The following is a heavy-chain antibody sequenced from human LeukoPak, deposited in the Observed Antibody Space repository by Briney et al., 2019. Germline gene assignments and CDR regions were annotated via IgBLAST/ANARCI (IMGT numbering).Heavy chain of an antibody. CDR1: GFTFGDYA. V-gene: IGHV3-30-3*01. J-gene: IGHJ4*02. CDR3: ARSLATSFDY. CDR2: ISYDGSNK. D-gene: IGHD5-12*01. Sequence: PGGSLGLSCTASGFTFGDYAMSWVRQAPGKGLEWVAVISYDGSNKYYADSVKGRFTISRDNSKNTLYLQMNSLRAEDTAVYYCARSLATSFDYWGQGTLVTVSS.